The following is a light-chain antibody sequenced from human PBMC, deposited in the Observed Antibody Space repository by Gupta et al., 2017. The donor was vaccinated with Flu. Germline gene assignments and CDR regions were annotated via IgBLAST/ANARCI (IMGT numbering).Light chain of an antibody. J-gene: IGKJ1*01. CDR1: QSISSW. Sequence: DIQMTQSPSTLSASVGDRVTITCRASQSISSWLAWFQQKPGKAPNLLIYKASSLQSGVPSRFSGSGSGTEFTLTISSRQPEEFANYYCQQESSYYRTFGQGTKVEIK. V-gene: IGKV1-5*03. CDR3: QQESSYYRT. CDR2: KAS.